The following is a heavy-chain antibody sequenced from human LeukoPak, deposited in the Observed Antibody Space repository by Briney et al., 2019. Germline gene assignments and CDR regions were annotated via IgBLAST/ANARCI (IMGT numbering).Heavy chain of an antibody. CDR1: GFAFGIYG. D-gene: IGHD4-17*01. Sequence: PGGSLRLSCVASGFAFGIYGMAWVRQAPGKGLEWVSSISSSSEYIYYADSVKGRFTISRDNTQTSLYLQMESLRAEDSALYYCARVGRPDYGGFYYYMGVWSKGTTVTVSS. V-gene: IGHV3-21*01. CDR2: ISSSSEYI. CDR3: ARVGRPDYGGFYYYMGV. J-gene: IGHJ6*03.